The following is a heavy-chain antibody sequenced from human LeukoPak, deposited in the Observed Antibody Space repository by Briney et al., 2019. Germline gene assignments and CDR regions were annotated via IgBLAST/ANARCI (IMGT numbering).Heavy chain of an antibody. D-gene: IGHD3-9*01. CDR1: GYSFTNW. Sequence: GESLKISCKGSGYSFTNWIGWVRQMPGKALEWMGVIYPGDSDTRYSPSFRGQVTISVDKSVSTAYLQWSSLKASDTAMYYCARLENCDLLTGYADYWGQGTLVTVSS. CDR3: ARLENCDLLTGYADY. J-gene: IGHJ4*02. V-gene: IGHV5-51*01. CDR2: IYPGDSDT.